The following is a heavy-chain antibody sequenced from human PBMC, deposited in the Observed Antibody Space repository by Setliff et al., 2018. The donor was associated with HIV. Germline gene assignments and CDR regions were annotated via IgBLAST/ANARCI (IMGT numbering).Heavy chain of an antibody. Sequence: PSETLSLTCAVYGGSFSGYHWSWIRQLPGEGLQWIGEISQSGSTNYNPSLKSRVSISVDASKNQFSMNLTSMTVADTAMYYCARSHRARLLDFWGQGTLVT. J-gene: IGHJ4*02. CDR2: ISQSGST. D-gene: IGHD2-15*01. CDR1: GGSFSGYH. CDR3: ARSHRARLLDF. V-gene: IGHV4-34*01.